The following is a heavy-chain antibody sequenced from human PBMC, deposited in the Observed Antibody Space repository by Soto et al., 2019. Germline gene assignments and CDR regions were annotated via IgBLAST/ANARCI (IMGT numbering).Heavy chain of an antibody. J-gene: IGHJ6*02. CDR3: AYSSWPDYYYYYGMDV. CDR1: GYTLTELS. V-gene: IGHV1-24*01. D-gene: IGHD6-13*01. Sequence: ASVKVSCKVSGYTLTELSMHWVRQAPGKGLEWMGGFDPEDGETIYAQKFQGRVTMTEDTSTDTAYMELSSLRSEDTAVYYCAYSSWPDYYYYYGMDVWGQGTTVTVSS. CDR2: FDPEDGET.